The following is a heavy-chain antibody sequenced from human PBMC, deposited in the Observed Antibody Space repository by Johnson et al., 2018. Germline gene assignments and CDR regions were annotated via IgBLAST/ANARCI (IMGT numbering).Heavy chain of an antibody. CDR1: GFTFSTYG. Sequence: VQLVESGGGVVQPGRSVRLSCAASGFTFSTYGMHWVRQAPGKGLEWVAVIWYDGSEKYYADSVKGRFTISRDTSKNTLYLQMNSLRAEDTAVYSCARDVVTHSGMDVWGQGTTGTVSS. CDR3: ARDVVTHSGMDV. J-gene: IGHJ6*02. CDR2: IWYDGSEK. D-gene: IGHD2-15*01. V-gene: IGHV3-33*01.